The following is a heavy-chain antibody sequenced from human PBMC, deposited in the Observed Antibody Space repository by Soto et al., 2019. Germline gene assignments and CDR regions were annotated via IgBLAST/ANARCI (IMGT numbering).Heavy chain of an antibody. CDR1: GFSVSTRGVG. CDR2: IYWDDDK. Sequence: SGPTLVSPTQTLTLTCTFSGFSVSTRGVGVGWIRQPPGKALEWLALIYWDDDKRYRPSLKSRLSLTKDTSKNQVVLTMTNMDPVDTGTYYCARNHGDGVVGYYYYGMDVWGQGTTVTVSS. D-gene: IGHD7-27*01. J-gene: IGHJ6*02. CDR3: ARNHGDGVVGYYYYGMDV. V-gene: IGHV2-5*02.